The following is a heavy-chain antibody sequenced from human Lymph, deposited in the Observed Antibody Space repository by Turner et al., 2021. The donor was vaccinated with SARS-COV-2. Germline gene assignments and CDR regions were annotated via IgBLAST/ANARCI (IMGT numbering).Heavy chain of an antibody. Sequence: QVQLVQSGAEVKKPGASVKVSCQSSGYTFTGYYMHWVRQAPGQGVEWMGWVNPNGGETNNAQKFQGRVTMTRDTSISTAYMELSKLRTDDTAVYYCARDVERYNDFWSGYSGGYGLDVWGQGTTVTVSS. J-gene: IGHJ6*02. CDR3: ARDVERYNDFWSGYSGGYGLDV. D-gene: IGHD3-3*01. V-gene: IGHV1-2*02. CDR1: GYTFTGYY. CDR2: VNPNGGET.